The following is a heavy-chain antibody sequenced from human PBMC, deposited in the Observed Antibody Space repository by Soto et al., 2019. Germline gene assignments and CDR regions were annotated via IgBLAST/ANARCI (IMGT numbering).Heavy chain of an antibody. D-gene: IGHD3-10*01. CDR1: GSSISGSY. CDR3: AGSVAVSGEYIDK. Sequence: SETLSLTCSVAGSSISGSYWSWIRQSPGKGLEWLGYVYYTGSTNYSPSLRRRVSISVYTPKNEFSLRLSSVTAADTAVYFCAGSVAVSGEYIDKWGQGALVNAFS. J-gene: IGHJ4*02. CDR2: VYYTGST. V-gene: IGHV4-59*01.